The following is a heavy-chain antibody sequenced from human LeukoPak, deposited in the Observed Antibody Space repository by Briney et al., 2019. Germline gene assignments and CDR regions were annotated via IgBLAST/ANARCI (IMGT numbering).Heavy chain of an antibody. CDR2: IRYDGSNK. V-gene: IGHV3-30*02. CDR1: GFTFSSYG. D-gene: IGHD5-12*01. J-gene: IGHJ4*02. Sequence: GGSLRLSCAASGFTFSSYGMHWVRQAPGKGLEWVAFIRYDGSNKYYADSVKGRFTISRDNSKNTLYLQMNSLRAEDTAVYYCAEDKWSGYGTFDYWGQGTLVTVSS. CDR3: AEDKWSGYGTFDY.